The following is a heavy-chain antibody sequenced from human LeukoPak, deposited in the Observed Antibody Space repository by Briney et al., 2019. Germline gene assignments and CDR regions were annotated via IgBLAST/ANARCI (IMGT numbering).Heavy chain of an antibody. CDR2: IYYSGST. D-gene: IGHD3-10*01. Sequence: PSETLSLTCTVSGGSISSYYWSWIRQPPGKGLEWIGYIYYSGSTNYNPSLKSRVTISVDTSKNQFSLKLSFVTAADTAVYYCAATGISWFDPWGQGTLVTVSS. J-gene: IGHJ5*02. CDR1: GGSISSYY. CDR3: AATGISWFDP. V-gene: IGHV4-59*01.